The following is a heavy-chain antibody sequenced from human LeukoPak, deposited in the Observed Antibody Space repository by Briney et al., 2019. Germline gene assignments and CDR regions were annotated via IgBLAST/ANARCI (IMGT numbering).Heavy chain of an antibody. D-gene: IGHD3-22*01. CDR2: IYYGGST. V-gene: IGHV4-39*07. CDR3: ARDEGSAYPFDY. CDR1: GGSISSSSYY. J-gene: IGHJ4*02. Sequence: SETLSLTCTVSGGSISSSSYYWGWIRQPPGKGLEWIGSIYYGGSTYYNPSLKSRVTISVDTSKNQFSLNLNSVTAADTAVYFCARDEGSAYPFDYWGQGTLVTVSS.